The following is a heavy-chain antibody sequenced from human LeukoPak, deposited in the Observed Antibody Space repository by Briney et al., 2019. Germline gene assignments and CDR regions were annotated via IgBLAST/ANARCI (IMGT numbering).Heavy chain of an antibody. D-gene: IGHD6-19*01. CDR1: GGSISSSSYY. CDR2: IYYSGST. V-gene: IGHV4-39*01. J-gene: IGHJ4*02. CDR3: ARQWSSGWYVGYYYFDY. Sequence: KTSETLSLTCTVSGGSISSSSYYWGWIRQPPGKGLEWIGSIYYSGSTYYNPSLKSRVTISVDTSKNQFSLKLSSVTAADTAVYYCARQWSSGWYVGYYYFDYWGQGTLVTVSS.